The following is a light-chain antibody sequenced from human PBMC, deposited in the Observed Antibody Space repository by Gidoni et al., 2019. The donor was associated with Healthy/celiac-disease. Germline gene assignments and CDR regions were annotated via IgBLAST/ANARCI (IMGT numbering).Light chain of an antibody. CDR2: AAS. CDR1: QSISSY. Sequence: DIKMTQSPSSLSASVGDRVTITCRASQSISSYLNWYQQKPGKAPNLLIYAASSLQSGVPSRFSGSGSGTDFTLTISSLQPEDFATYYCQQSYITPPLTFGGGTKVEIK. CDR3: QQSYITPPLT. V-gene: IGKV1-39*01. J-gene: IGKJ4*01.